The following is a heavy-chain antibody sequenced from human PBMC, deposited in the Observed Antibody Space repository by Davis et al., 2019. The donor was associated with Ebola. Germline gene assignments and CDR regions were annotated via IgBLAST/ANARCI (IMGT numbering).Heavy chain of an antibody. Sequence: GESLKISCTASGFTFGDYGMTWVRQAPGKGLEWIGFIRSKTYYETTEYAASVKGRFTISRDDSKSIVYLQMNSLKTDDTAVYYCTRGRTWIDFWGQGTLVTVSS. V-gene: IGHV3-49*04. CDR2: IRSKTYYETT. D-gene: IGHD1-14*01. CDR3: TRGRTWIDF. J-gene: IGHJ4*02. CDR1: GFTFGDYG.